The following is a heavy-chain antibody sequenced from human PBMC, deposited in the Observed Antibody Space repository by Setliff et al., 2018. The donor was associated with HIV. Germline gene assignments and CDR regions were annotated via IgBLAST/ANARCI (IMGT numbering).Heavy chain of an antibody. CDR3: AIGDEYPGVFQS. CDR1: SASISNYH. D-gene: IGHD2-2*01. CDR2: IYTSGTT. J-gene: IGHJ5*02. Sequence: SETLSLTCAVSSASISNYHWSWIRQTPGKGLEWIGSIYTSGTTNYNPSLEGRITTSVDLSKNHFSLNLHSVTAADPAVYYCAIGDEYPGVFQSWGQGKVVTVSS. V-gene: IGHV4-4*09.